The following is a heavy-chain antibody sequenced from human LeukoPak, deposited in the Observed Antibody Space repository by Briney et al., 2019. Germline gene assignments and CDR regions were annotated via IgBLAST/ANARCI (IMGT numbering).Heavy chain of an antibody. V-gene: IGHV1-8*01. Sequence: ASVKVSCKASGYTFTSYDINWVRQATGQGLEWMGWMNPNSGNTGYAQKFQGRVTITRNTSISTAYMELSSLRSEDTAVYYCARGGSLTPGYYYYMDVWGKGTTVTVSS. D-gene: IGHD6-19*01. CDR3: ARGGSLTPGYYYYMDV. CDR2: MNPNSGNT. CDR1: GYTFTSYD. J-gene: IGHJ6*03.